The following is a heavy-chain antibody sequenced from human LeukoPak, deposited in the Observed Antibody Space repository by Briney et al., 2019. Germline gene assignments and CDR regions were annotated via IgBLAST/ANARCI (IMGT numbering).Heavy chain of an antibody. J-gene: IGHJ4*02. CDR1: GYTFTSYA. Sequence: EASVKVSCKASGYTFTSYAISWVRQAPGQGLEWMGGIIPIFGTANYAQKFQGRVTITADESTSTAYMELSSLRSEDTAVYYCASHCSSTSCYPTNYWGQGTLVTVSS. V-gene: IGHV1-69*13. D-gene: IGHD2-2*01. CDR2: IIPIFGTA. CDR3: ASHCSSTSCYPTNY.